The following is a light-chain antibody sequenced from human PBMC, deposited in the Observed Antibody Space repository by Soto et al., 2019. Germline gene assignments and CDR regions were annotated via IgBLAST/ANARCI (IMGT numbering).Light chain of an antibody. V-gene: IGKV1-12*01. CDR2: GAS. J-gene: IGKJ4*01. CDR1: QGIRSW. Sequence: DIQMTQSPSSVSASVGDRVTITCRASQGIRSWLAWYQQKPGKAPQLLIYGASTLESGVPSRFSGRGSGTDLTLTISRLQPEDFATYYCQQANKFHLTLGGGSRVEVK. CDR3: QQANKFHLT.